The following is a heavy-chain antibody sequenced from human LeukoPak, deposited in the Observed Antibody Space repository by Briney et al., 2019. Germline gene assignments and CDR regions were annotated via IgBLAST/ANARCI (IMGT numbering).Heavy chain of an antibody. D-gene: IGHD1-26*01. CDR2: ISSRSNFI. CDR3: AREGEWELLAFDI. Sequence: GGSLRLSCAASGFTFSSYTMNWVRQAPGKGLEWVSSISSRSNFIYYADSLKGRFTISRDNAKNSLYLQMNSLRAEDTAVYYCAREGEWELLAFDIWGQGTMVTVSS. CDR1: GFTFSSYT. J-gene: IGHJ3*02. V-gene: IGHV3-21*01.